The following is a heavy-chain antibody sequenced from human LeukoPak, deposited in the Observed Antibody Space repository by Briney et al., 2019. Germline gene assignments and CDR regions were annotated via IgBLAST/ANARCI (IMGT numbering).Heavy chain of an antibody. Sequence: PGGSLRLSCAASGFTFSSYWMSWVRQAPGKGLEWVANIKQDGRKKYYVDSVKGRFTISRDNAKNSLYMPMNSLRDEDTAVYYCARRVGNCNGGSGYYFDYWGQGTLVTVSS. J-gene: IGHJ4*02. D-gene: IGHD2-15*01. CDR1: GFTFSSYW. CDR2: IKQDGRKK. CDR3: ARRVGNCNGGSGYYFDY. V-gene: IGHV3-7*01.